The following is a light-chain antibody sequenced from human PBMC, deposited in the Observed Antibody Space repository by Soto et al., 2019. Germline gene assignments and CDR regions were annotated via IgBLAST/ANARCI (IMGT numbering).Light chain of an antibody. V-gene: IGKV1-5*03. J-gene: IGKJ1*01. CDR1: QSISSW. Sequence: DIQMTQSPSTLSASVRDRVTITCRASQSISSWLAWYQQKPGKAPKILIYKASALESGVPSRFSGSGSGTEFTLTISSLQPDDYATYYCQQYSAVPWTFGQGTKMEIK. CDR3: QQYSAVPWT. CDR2: KAS.